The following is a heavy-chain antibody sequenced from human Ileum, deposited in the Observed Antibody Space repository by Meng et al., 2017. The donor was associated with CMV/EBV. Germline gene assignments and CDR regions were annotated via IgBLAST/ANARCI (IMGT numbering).Heavy chain of an antibody. CDR3: ARVSGYYYYGMDV. CDR1: GFTFDDYA. D-gene: IGHD2-15*01. V-gene: IGHV3-43D*04. Sequence: GESLKISCAASGFTFDDYAMHWVRQAPGKGLEWVSLITWDAKTYSADSVKGRFTISRDNAKNSLYLQMNSLRAEDTAVYYCARVSGYYYYGMDVWGQGTTVTVSS. J-gene: IGHJ6*02. CDR2: ITWDAKT.